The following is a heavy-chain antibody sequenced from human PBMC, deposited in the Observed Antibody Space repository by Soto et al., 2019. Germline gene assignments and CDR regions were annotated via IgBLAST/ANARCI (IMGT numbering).Heavy chain of an antibody. V-gene: IGHV3-15*01. J-gene: IGHJ4*01. CDR3: ATGLLRYYAY. CDR1: GITFSRAL. CDR2: IKSKFDGETI. Sequence: PGGSLRLSCAASGITFSRALMSWVRPAPGKGLEWVGRIKSKFDGETIDYAAPVKGRFTISRDDSKNIVYLQMNSLNTEDTAVYYCATGLLRYYAYWGHGTLVTVSS. D-gene: IGHD3-9*01.